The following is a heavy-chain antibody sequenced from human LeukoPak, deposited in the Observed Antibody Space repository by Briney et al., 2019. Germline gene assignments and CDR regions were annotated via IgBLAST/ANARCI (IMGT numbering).Heavy chain of an antibody. V-gene: IGHV1-2*06. CDR1: GYTFTGYY. J-gene: IGHJ4*02. D-gene: IGHD6-19*01. CDR3: ARVRECSSGWRFDY. Sequence: ASVKVSCKASGYTFTGYYMHWVRQAPGQGLEWMGRINPNSGGTNYAQKFQGRVTMPRDTSISTAYMELSRLRSDDTAGYYCARVRECSSGWRFDYWGQGTLVTVSS. CDR2: INPNSGGT.